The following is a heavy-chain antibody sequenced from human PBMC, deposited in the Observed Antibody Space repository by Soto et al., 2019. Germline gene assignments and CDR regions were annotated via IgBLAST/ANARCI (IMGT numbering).Heavy chain of an antibody. CDR2: ISAYNGNT. V-gene: IGHV1-18*01. Sequence: QVQLVQSGAEVKKPGASVKVSCKASGYTFTNFGISWVRQAPGQGLEWMGRISAYNGNTNYAQKFQGRVTMTTDTPASTACMVLMSLRTDGPAGYYSSGGGTPIDYCGQATLVTVSS. CDR1: GYTFTNFG. CDR3: SGGGTPIDY. D-gene: IGHD2-15*01. J-gene: IGHJ4*02.